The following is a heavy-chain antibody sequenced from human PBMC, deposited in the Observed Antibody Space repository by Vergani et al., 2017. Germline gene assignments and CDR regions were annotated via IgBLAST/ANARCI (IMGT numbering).Heavy chain of an antibody. Sequence: QVQLQESGPGLVKPSETLSLTCTVSGGSISSYYWSWIRQRAGKGLEWIGRIYTSGSTNYNPSLKSRVTMSVDTSKNQFSLKLSSGTAADTAVDYCARDRGSGWYGDAFDIWGQGTMGTVSS. V-gene: IGHV4-4*07. J-gene: IGHJ3*02. CDR2: IYTSGST. D-gene: IGHD6-19*01. CDR3: ARDRGSGWYGDAFDI. CDR1: GGSISSYY.